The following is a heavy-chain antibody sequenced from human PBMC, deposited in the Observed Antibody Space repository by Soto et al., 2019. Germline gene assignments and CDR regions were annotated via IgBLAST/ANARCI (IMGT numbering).Heavy chain of an antibody. Sequence: QVQLQESGPGLVKPSETLSLTCTVSGGSISSYYWSWIRQPPGKGLEWIGYIYYSGSTNYNPSLKSRVTISVDPSKNQFSLKLSSVTAADTAVYYCAREGTTVDIYYSYGMDPWGQGTTVTVSS. CDR2: IYYSGST. D-gene: IGHD1-1*01. J-gene: IGHJ6*02. CDR3: AREGTTVDIYYSYGMDP. CDR1: GGSISSYY. V-gene: IGHV4-59*01.